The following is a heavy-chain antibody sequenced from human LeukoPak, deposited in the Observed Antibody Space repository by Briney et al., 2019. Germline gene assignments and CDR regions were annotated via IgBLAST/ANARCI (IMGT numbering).Heavy chain of an antibody. CDR1: GFTFSDYY. D-gene: IGHD6-19*01. V-gene: IGHV3-11*01. CDR3: ARAVTGYSSGWYGSACDI. Sequence: GGSLRLSCAASGFTFSDYYMSWIRQAPGKGLEWISYISSSGSSIYYAVSVKGRFTISRDNAKNSLYLQMNSLIAEDTAMYYCARAVTGYSSGWYGSACDIWGQGTMVTVSS. J-gene: IGHJ3*02. CDR2: ISSSGSSI.